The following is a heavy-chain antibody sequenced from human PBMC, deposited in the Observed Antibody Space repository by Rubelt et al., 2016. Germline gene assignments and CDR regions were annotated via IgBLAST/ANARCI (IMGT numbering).Heavy chain of an antibody. Sequence: HLQLQESGPGLLKASETLSLTCTVSGDSISSDHFWAWIRQPPGKGLEWIGNTYYGGSTFYNPSLKRRVTIPIATSKNQFSLKLSAVTAADTAVYYCAADFLGAAGTGDWGQGTLVTVSS. CDR1: GDSISSDHF. J-gene: IGHJ4*02. V-gene: IGHV4-39*01. CDR3: AADFLGAAGTGD. D-gene: IGHD6-13*01. CDR2: TYYGGST.